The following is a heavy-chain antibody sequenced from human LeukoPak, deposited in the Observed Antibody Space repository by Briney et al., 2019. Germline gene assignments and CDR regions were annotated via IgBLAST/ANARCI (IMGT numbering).Heavy chain of an antibody. CDR3: ARPYGGNGPYWYFDL. V-gene: IGHV5-51*01. D-gene: IGHD4-23*01. J-gene: IGHJ2*01. CDR1: GYSFTSYW. Sequence: GESLKISCKGSGYSFTSYWIGWVRQMPGKGLEWMGIIYPGDSDTRYSPSFQSQVTISADKSISTAYLQWSSLRASDTAMYYCARPYGGNGPYWYFDLWGRGTLVTVSS. CDR2: IYPGDSDT.